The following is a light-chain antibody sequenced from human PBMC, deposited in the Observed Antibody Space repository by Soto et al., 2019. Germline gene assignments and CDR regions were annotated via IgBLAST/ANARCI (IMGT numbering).Light chain of an antibody. Sequence: DIVMTQTPLSLPVTPGEPASISCRSSQSLLDSDDGNTYLDWYLQKPGQSPQLLIYTVSYRASGVPDRFSGSGSGTDFTLKISRVEAKDVGVYYGIQRMEFTATFGQGTKLEI. V-gene: IGKV2-40*01. CDR3: IQRMEFTAT. CDR2: TVS. CDR1: QSLLDSDDGNTY. J-gene: IGKJ2*01.